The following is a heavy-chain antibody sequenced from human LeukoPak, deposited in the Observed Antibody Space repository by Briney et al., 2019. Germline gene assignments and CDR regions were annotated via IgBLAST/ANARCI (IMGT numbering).Heavy chain of an antibody. CDR1: GYTLTDYY. Sequence: GASVKVSCKASGYTLTDYYMHRVRQAPGQGLEWMGWINPNSGDTNYAQKFQGRVTMTRDTSISTAYMELSRLTSGDTAIYYCARDWRGSYFPDFWGQGTLVTVSS. J-gene: IGHJ4*02. CDR2: INPNSGDT. V-gene: IGHV1-2*02. CDR3: ARDWRGSYFPDF. D-gene: IGHD1-26*01.